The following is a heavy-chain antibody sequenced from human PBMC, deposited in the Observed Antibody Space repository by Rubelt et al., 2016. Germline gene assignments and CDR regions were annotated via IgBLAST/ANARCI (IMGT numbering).Heavy chain of an antibody. D-gene: IGHD5-24*01. V-gene: IGHV3-74*01. CDR1: GFTFSDYW. J-gene: IGHJ4*02. Sequence: EVQLVESGGGLVQPGGSLRLSCATSGFTFSDYWMHWVRQAPGKGLVWVSRINPYGSSTDQADSVTGRFTISRDKAKNTLYLQMNSLRVEDTAVYDWARGISYGDGGRDCWGQGTLVTVSS. CDR2: INPYGSST. CDR3: ARGISYGDGGRDC.